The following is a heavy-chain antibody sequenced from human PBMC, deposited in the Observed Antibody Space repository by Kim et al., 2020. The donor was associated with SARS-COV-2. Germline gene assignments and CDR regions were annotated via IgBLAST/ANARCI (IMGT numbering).Heavy chain of an antibody. Sequence: GGSLRLSCAASGFTFSSYAMHWVRQAPGKGLEWVAVISYDGSNKYYADSVKGRFTISRDNSKNTLYLQMNSLRAEDTAVYYCARDQGGDYFDYWGQGTLVTVSS. D-gene: IGHD2-21*01. J-gene: IGHJ4*02. CDR2: ISYDGSNK. V-gene: IGHV3-30-3*01. CDR1: GFTFSSYA. CDR3: ARDQGGDYFDY.